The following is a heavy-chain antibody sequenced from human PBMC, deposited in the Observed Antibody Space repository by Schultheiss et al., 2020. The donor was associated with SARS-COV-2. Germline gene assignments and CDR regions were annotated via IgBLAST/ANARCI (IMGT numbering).Heavy chain of an antibody. V-gene: IGHV3-21*04. J-gene: IGHJ4*02. Sequence: GGSLRLSCAASGFTFSSYSMNWVRQAPGKGLEWVSSISSSSSYIYYADSVKGRFTISRDNAKNSLYLQMNSLRAEDTAVYYCAKESPTFGGVIACWGQGTLVTVSS. CDR3: AKESPTFGGVIAC. CDR1: GFTFSSYS. D-gene: IGHD3-16*02. CDR2: ISSSSSYI.